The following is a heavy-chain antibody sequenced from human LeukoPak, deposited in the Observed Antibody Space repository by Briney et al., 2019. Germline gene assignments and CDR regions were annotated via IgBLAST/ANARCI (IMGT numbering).Heavy chain of an antibody. CDR1: GGSFSGYY. D-gene: IGHD3-10*01. CDR2: INHSGST. CDR3: ARGRGTYYYYYMDV. Sequence: SETLSLTCAVYGGSFSGYYWSWIRQPPGKGLEWIGEINHSGSTNYNPSLKSRVTISVDTSKNQFSLKLSSVTAADTAVYYCARGRGTYYYYYMDVWGKGTTVTVPS. V-gene: IGHV4-34*01. J-gene: IGHJ6*03.